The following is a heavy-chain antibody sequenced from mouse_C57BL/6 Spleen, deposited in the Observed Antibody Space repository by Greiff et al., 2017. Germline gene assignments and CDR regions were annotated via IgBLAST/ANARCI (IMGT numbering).Heavy chain of an antibody. CDR1: GYTFTSYW. V-gene: IGHV1-64*01. Sequence: QVQLQQPGAELVKPGASVKLSCKASGYTFTSYWMHWVKQRPGQGLEWIGMIHPNSGSTNYNEKFKSKATLTVDKSSSTAYMQLSRLSSEDSAVYYCARWGLGRGAMDYWGKGTSVTVSS. CDR2: IHPNSGST. J-gene: IGHJ4*01. D-gene: IGHD4-1*01. CDR3: ARWGLGRGAMDY.